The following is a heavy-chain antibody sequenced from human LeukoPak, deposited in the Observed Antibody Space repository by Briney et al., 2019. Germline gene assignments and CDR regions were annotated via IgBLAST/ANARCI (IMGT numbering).Heavy chain of an antibody. Sequence: SETLSLTCTVSGGSISSSSYYWGWIRQPPGKGLEWIGSIYYSGSTYYNPSLKSRVTISVDTSKNQFSLKLSSVTAADTAVYYCARLIFIAAAWGYWGQGTLVTVSS. CDR2: IYYSGST. D-gene: IGHD6-13*01. V-gene: IGHV4-39*01. J-gene: IGHJ4*02. CDR3: ARLIFIAAAWGY. CDR1: GGSISSSSYY.